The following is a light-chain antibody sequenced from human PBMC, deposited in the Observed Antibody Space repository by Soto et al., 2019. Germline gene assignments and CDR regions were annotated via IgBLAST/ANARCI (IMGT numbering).Light chain of an antibody. CDR1: QSVRSY. CDR2: DAS. V-gene: IGKV3-11*01. CDR3: QQRSNWPLLS. Sequence: EIVLTQSPATLSLSPGERATLSCRASQSVRSYLAWYRQKPGQAPRLLIYDASNRATGIPARFSGSGSGTDFTLTIRSLEPEDFEVYYCQQRSNWPLLSFGGGTKVEIK. J-gene: IGKJ4*01.